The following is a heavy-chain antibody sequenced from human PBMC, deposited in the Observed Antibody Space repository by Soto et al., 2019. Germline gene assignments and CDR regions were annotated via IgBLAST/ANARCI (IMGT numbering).Heavy chain of an antibody. Sequence: GGSLRLSCTTSGFTFSSYAMSWVRQAPGKGLEWASGISGGGGSTYYADSVKGRFTISRDNSKDTLYLQMNSPRAEDTALYYCAKLGGYSYGYSDFRGQGTLVTVSS. D-gene: IGHD5-18*01. CDR2: ISGGGGST. J-gene: IGHJ4*02. CDR1: GFTFSSYA. V-gene: IGHV3-23*01. CDR3: AKLGGYSYGYSDF.